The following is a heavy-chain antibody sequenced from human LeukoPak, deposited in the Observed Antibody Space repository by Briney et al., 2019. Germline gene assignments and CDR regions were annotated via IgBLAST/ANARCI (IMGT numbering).Heavy chain of an antibody. V-gene: IGHV1-69*05. CDR1: GGTFSSYA. Sequence: SVKVSCKASGGTFSSYAISWVRQAPGQGLEWMGGIIPIFGTANYAQKFQGRVTITTDESTSTAYMELSSLRSEDTAVYYCARASYYCDSSGYYFNWFDPWGQGTLVTVSS. CDR2: IIPIFGTA. D-gene: IGHD3-22*01. CDR3: ARASYYCDSSGYYFNWFDP. J-gene: IGHJ5*02.